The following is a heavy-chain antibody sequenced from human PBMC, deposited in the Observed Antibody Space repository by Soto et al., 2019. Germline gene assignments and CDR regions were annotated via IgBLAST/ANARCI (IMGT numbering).Heavy chain of an antibody. CDR2: IRSKSNSYAT. Sequence: EVQLAESGGGLVQPGGSLKLSCAASGFTSSGSAMHWLRQASGTGLEWVGRIRSKSNSYATAYAASVKGRFTISRDDSNNTAYLLMNSLKSEDTAVSYCTRGACGYCSGGGCYHGYFYLWGRGTLVAVSS. J-gene: IGHJ2*01. V-gene: IGHV3-73*01. CDR3: TRGACGYCSGGGCYHGYFYL. CDR1: GFTSSGSA. D-gene: IGHD2-15*01.